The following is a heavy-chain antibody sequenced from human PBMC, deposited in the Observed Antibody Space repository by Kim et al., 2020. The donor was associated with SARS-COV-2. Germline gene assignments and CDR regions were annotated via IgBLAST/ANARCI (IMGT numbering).Heavy chain of an antibody. CDR2: ISSGSPYK. CDR1: GFKFSSYS. Sequence: GGSLRLSCAASGFKFSSYSMNWVRQAPGKGLEWVSSISSGSPYKFYADSVKGRFTISRDNAKNSLYLQMNSLRAEDTAVYYCARSHSSGWYGGLDNWFDPWGQGTLVTVSS. CDR3: ARSHSSGWYGGLDNWFDP. D-gene: IGHD6-19*01. V-gene: IGHV3-21*01. J-gene: IGHJ5*02.